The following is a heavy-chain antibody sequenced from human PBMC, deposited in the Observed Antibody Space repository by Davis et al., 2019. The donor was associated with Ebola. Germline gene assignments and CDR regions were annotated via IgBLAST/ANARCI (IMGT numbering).Heavy chain of an antibody. D-gene: IGHD5-24*01. CDR3: ARGVEMATQKGWFDP. CDR1: GGSISSGGYY. Sequence: LRLSCTVSGGSISSGGYYWSWIRQHPGKGLEWIGYIYYSGSTYYNPSLKSRITISVDTSKNQFSLKLSSVTAADTAVYYCARGVEMATQKGWFDPWGQGTLVTVSS. CDR2: IYYSGST. V-gene: IGHV4-31*03. J-gene: IGHJ5*02.